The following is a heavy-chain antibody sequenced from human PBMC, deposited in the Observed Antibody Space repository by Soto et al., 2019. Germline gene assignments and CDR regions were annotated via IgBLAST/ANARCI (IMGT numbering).Heavy chain of an antibody. V-gene: IGHV1-18*01. CDR3: ARVDAYNQPNFGY. J-gene: IGHJ4*02. Sequence: QVQLVQSGAEVKKPGASVKVSCKASGYTFTSYTITWVRQAPGQGLEWMGWINPYNSNTNYAQKFHDRVTMTRDTSTSTAYMELRSLRSDDTAVYYCARVDAYNQPNFGYWGQGTLVTVSS. CDR1: GYTFTSYT. D-gene: IGHD1-1*01. CDR2: INPYNSNT.